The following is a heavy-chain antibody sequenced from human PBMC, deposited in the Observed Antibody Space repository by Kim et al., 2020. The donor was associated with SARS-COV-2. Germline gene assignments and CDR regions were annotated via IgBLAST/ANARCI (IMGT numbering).Heavy chain of an antibody. J-gene: IGHJ4*02. CDR3: ARDLGGFFPPGF. D-gene: IGHD5-12*01. Sequence: ASVKVSCTASGYTFNNYAILWVRQAPGQGLAWMGWINTKTGDTRYAQGFTGRYLFSLDSSISTAFLQISDLKPEDTAVYYCARDLGGFFPPGFWGQGTLVTVSS. CDR1: GYTFNNYA. V-gene: IGHV7-4-1*02. CDR2: INTKTGDT.